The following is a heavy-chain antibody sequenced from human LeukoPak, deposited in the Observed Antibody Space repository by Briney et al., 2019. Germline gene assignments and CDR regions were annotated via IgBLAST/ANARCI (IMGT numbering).Heavy chain of an antibody. J-gene: IGHJ4*02. CDR3: ARGDSSSWSPDY. CDR2: IIPIFGTA. D-gene: IGHD6-13*01. CDR1: GGTFSSYA. Sequence: EASVKVSCKASGGTFSSYAISWVRQAPGQGLEWMGGIIPIFGTANYAQKFQGRVTITADKSTSTAYMELSSLRSEDTAVYYCARGDSSSWSPDYWGKGTLVTVSS. V-gene: IGHV1-69*06.